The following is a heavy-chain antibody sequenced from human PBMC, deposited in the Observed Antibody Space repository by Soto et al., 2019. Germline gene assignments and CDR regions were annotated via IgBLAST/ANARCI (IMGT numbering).Heavy chain of an antibody. J-gene: IGHJ4*02. CDR3: ARGDGDHYDRHGYRGRH. V-gene: IGHV3-74*01. Sequence: EVQLVESGGGLVQPGESLTLSCAASGFTFSSYWMHWVRQAPGKGLVWVSRIKSDGSGTYYADSVKGRLTISRDNARNTLYLQMNGLGVEDTAVYFCARGDGDHYDRHGYRGRHWGQGALVTVSS. CDR1: GFTFSSYW. D-gene: IGHD3-22*01. CDR2: IKSDGSGT.